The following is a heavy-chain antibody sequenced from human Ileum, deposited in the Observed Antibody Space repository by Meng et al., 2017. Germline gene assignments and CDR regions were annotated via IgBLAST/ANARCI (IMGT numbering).Heavy chain of an antibody. CDR2: IISSGRNI. Sequence: VQHRGSPIHACAASSFNFFTNSPSWFRQHPRERLEEVSLIISSGRNIYYEDSVMGRLTISSENAKNTLYQQMNSLRDEDTAVYFCARKGAIRNTVQFDSWGQGTLVTVSS. CDR1: SFNFFTNS. D-gene: IGHD1-1*01. J-gene: IGHJ4*02. V-gene: IGHV3-11*01. CDR3: ARKGAIRNTVQFDS.